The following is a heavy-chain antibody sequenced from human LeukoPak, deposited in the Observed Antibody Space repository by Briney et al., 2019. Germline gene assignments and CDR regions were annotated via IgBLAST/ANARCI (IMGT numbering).Heavy chain of an antibody. Sequence: SETLSLTCGVSGDSFSSHYWTWIRQPPGKGLEWIGEINPRGSTNYNPSLESRVTVSADTSRNQLSLSLTSVTAADSAVYFCARGLRQGSAWSWGPKEKSYQYMGVWGTGTTVIVSS. V-gene: IGHV4-34*01. D-gene: IGHD6-19*01. J-gene: IGHJ6*04. CDR2: INPRGST. CDR3: ARGLRQGSAWSWGPKEKSYQYMGV. CDR1: GDSFSSHY.